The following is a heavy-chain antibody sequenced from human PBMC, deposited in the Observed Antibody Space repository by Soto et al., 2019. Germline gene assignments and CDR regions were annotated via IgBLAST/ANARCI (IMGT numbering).Heavy chain of an antibody. CDR1: GGTFSSYA. Sequence: QVQLVQSGAEVKKPGSSVKVSCKASGGTFSSYAISWVRQAPGQGLEWMGGIIPISDTTNYAQKFQGRVTFTAEETTSTAYMELSSLRSEDTAVYYCARSQGSSTSLEIYYYYYYGMDVWGQGTTVTVSS. J-gene: IGHJ6*02. CDR3: ARSQGSSTSLEIYYYYYYGMDV. V-gene: IGHV1-69*01. CDR2: IIPISDTT. D-gene: IGHD2-2*01.